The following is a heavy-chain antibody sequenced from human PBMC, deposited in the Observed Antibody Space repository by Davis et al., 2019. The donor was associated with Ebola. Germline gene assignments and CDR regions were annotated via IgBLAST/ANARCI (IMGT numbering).Heavy chain of an antibody. CDR1: GFTFSTYS. CDR3: ARDRPLDFFFGDYYGMDV. J-gene: IGHJ6*02. Sequence: PGGSLRLSCAASGFTFSTYSMSWVRQAPGKGLEWVSSISSDSDYIYYADSAKGRFTISSDNAKNSLYLQMNSLRAEDTAVYYCARDRPLDFFFGDYYGMDVWGQGTLVTVSS. V-gene: IGHV3-21*01. D-gene: IGHD3-16*01. CDR2: ISSDSDYI.